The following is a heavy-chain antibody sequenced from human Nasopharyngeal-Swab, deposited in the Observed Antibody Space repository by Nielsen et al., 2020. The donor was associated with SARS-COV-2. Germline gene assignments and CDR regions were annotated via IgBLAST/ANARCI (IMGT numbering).Heavy chain of an antibody. J-gene: IGHJ4*02. V-gene: IGHV3-7*01. D-gene: IGHD3-10*01. CDR3: ARGGRSRILWFGELLLVY. CDR1: GFTFSSYW. CDR2: IKQDGSEK. Sequence: GVLKISCAASGFTFSSYWMSWVRQAPGKGLEWVANIKQDGSEKYYVDSVKGRFTISRDNAKNSLYLQMNSLRAEDTAVYYCARGGRSRILWFGELLLVYWGQGTLVTVSS.